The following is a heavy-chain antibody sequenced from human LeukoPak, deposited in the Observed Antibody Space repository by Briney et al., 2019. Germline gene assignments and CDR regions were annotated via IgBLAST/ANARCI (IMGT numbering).Heavy chain of an antibody. Sequence: ASVKVSCKASGYTFTSYDINWVRQATGQGLEWMGWMNPNSGNTGYAQKFQGRVTITRNTPISPAYMELSSLRSEDTAVYYCARASYDFWSGYYPRYYHYYYMDVWGKGTTVTVSS. D-gene: IGHD3-3*01. CDR1: GYTFTSYD. V-gene: IGHV1-8*03. CDR3: ARASYDFWSGYYPRYYHYYYMDV. CDR2: MNPNSGNT. J-gene: IGHJ6*03.